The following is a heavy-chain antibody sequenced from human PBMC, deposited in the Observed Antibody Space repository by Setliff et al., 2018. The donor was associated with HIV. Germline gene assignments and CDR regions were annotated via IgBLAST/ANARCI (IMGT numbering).Heavy chain of an antibody. D-gene: IGHD2-15*01. CDR1: GGSISTYY. Sequence: SETLSLTCTVSGGSISTYYWSWIRQPAGKGLEWIGRVSTSGSTKYNPSLKSRVTMSLDTSKNEFSLKLSSVTAADTAVYYCARGQYCGGGSCYSPSYNWLDPWGQGTLVTVSS. J-gene: IGHJ5*02. V-gene: IGHV4-4*07. CDR3: ARGQYCGGGSCYSPSYNWLDP. CDR2: VSTSGST.